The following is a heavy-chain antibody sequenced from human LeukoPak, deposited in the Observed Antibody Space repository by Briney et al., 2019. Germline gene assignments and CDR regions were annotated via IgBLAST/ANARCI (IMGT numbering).Heavy chain of an antibody. Sequence: SETLSLTCTVSGGSISSYYWSWIRQPAGKGLEWIGRIYTSGSTNYNPSLKSRVTTSVDTSKNQFSLKLSSVTAADTAVYYCAREPWELLGYYYYGMDVWGQGTTVTVSS. J-gene: IGHJ6*02. CDR1: GGSISSYY. V-gene: IGHV4-4*07. D-gene: IGHD1-26*01. CDR3: AREPWELLGYYYYGMDV. CDR2: IYTSGST.